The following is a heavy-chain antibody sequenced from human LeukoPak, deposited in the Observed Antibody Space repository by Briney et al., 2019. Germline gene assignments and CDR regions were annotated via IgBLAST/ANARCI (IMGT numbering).Heavy chain of an antibody. CDR2: INHSGST. CDR1: GGSFSGYY. Sequence: SETLSLTCAVYGGSFSGYYWSWIRQPPGKGLEWIGEINHSGSTNYNPSLKSRVTISVDTSKNQFSLKLSSVTAADTAVYYCARAPPLLWFGELFPASYYYYYYMDVWGKGTTVTVSS. V-gene: IGHV4-34*01. D-gene: IGHD3-10*01. J-gene: IGHJ6*03. CDR3: ARAPPLLWFGELFPASYYYYYYMDV.